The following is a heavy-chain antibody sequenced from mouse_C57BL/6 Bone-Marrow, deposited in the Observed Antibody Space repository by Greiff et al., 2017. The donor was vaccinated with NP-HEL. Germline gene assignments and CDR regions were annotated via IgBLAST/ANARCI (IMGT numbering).Heavy chain of an antibody. CDR2: IYPGSGNT. CDR3: AREITTVAY. J-gene: IGHJ3*01. Sequence: VQLQQSGAELVRPGASVKLSCTASGYTFTDYYINWVKQRPGQGLEWIARIYPGSGNTYYNEKFKGKATLTAEKSSSTACIQLSSLTSKDSAVYFCAREITTVAYWGQGTLVTVSA. V-gene: IGHV1-76*01. D-gene: IGHD1-1*01. CDR1: GYTFTDYY.